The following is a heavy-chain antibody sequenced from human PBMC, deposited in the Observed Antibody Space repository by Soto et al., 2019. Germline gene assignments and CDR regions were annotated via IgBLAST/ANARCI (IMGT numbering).Heavy chain of an antibody. V-gene: IGHV3-23*01. Sequence: GGSLRLSCAASGFTFSSYAMSWVRQAPGKGLEWVSAISGGGGSTYYADSVKGRFTISRDNSKNTFFLQMTSLRAEDTAVFYCAKALPTYYYDSSGYDAFDIWGQGTMVTVSS. CDR2: ISGGGGST. CDR1: GFTFSSYA. CDR3: AKALPTYYYDSSGYDAFDI. D-gene: IGHD3-22*01. J-gene: IGHJ3*02.